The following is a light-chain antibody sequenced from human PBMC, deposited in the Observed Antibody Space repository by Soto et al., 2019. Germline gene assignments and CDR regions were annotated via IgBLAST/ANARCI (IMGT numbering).Light chain of an antibody. J-gene: IGKJ4*01. CDR3: QQANSFPLT. CDR2: AAS. Sequence: DIPMTQSPSSVSASVGDRVPITCRASQGISSWLAWYQPKPGKAPKLLIYAASSLQSGVPSRFSGCGSGTDFTPTISGLQPEDFAKYDCQQANSFPLTSGGGTKVEIK. CDR1: QGISSW. V-gene: IGKV1-12*01.